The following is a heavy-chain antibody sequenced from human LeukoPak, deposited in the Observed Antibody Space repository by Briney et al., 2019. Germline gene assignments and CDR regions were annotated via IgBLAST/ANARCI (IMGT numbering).Heavy chain of an antibody. CDR3: AHTLSRVDAFDI. V-gene: IGHV1-2*02. D-gene: IGHD2/OR15-2a*01. CDR2: INRNSGGT. Sequence: GASVKVSCKASGYTFTGYYMHCVRQAPGQGLEWMGWINRNSGGTNYAQKVQGRVTMTRDTSISTAYMELSRLRSDDTAVYYCAHTLSRVDAFDIWAKGQWSPSLQ. J-gene: IGHJ3*02. CDR1: GYTFTGYY.